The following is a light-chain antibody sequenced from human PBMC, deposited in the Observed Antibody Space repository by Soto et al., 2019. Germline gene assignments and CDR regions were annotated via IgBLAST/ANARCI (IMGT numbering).Light chain of an antibody. CDR2: GAS. J-gene: IGKJ1*01. V-gene: IGKV3-15*01. Sequence: EIVMTQSPATLSVSPGERATLSCRASQSVSSNLAWYQQKPGQAPRLLIYGASTRAPGIPARFSGSGSGTEFTLTINSLQSEDFAVYYCQQYNNWPPWTFGQGTKVEI. CDR1: QSVSSN. CDR3: QQYNNWPPWT.